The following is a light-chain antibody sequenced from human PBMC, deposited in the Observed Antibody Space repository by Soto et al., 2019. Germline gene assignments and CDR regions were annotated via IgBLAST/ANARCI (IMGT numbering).Light chain of an antibody. Sequence: DIQMTQSPSSLSASVGDIVTITCRASQNIFDFLNWYQQKPGKAPKLLIYAASSLQSGVPSRFSGSGSGTDFTLTISSLQPEDFATYYCQQTYNTPQTFGQGTKVDIK. CDR2: AAS. J-gene: IGKJ1*01. CDR1: QNIFDF. CDR3: QQTYNTPQT. V-gene: IGKV1-39*01.